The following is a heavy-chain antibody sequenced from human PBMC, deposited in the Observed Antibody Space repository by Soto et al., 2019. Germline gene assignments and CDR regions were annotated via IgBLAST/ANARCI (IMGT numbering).Heavy chain of an antibody. Sequence: PGESLKISCKGSVYNFTSYWFSWVRQMPGKGLEWMGRIDPSDSYINYSPSFQGHVTISADKSISTAYLQWSSLKASDTAMYYCARINYDSGVFDYWGQGTLVTVSS. CDR1: VYNFTSYW. CDR2: IDPSDSYI. J-gene: IGHJ4*02. CDR3: ARINYDSGVFDY. V-gene: IGHV5-10-1*01. D-gene: IGHD3-10*01.